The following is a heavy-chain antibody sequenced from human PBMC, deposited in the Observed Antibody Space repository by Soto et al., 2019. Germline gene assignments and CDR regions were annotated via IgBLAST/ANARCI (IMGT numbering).Heavy chain of an antibody. V-gene: IGHV4-30-2*01. CDR2: IYHSGST. CDR3: ARASGGRFDP. CDR1: GGSISSGGYY. J-gene: IGHJ5*02. Sequence: SETLSLTCAVSGGSISSGGYYWSWIRQPPGKGLEWIGYIYHSGSTYYNPSLKSRVTISVDRSKNQFSLKLSSVTAADTAVYYCARASGGRFDPWGQGTLVTVSS.